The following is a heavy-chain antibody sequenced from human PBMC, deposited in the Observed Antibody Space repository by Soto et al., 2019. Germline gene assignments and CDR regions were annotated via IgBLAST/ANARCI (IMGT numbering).Heavy chain of an antibody. CDR3: ARVSGYSSSWYDY. Sequence: SETLSLTCTVAGGSISSGCYYWSWIRQPPGKGLEWIGYIYYSGSTYYNPSLKSRVTISVDTSKNQFSLKLSSVTAADTAVYYCARVSGYSSSWYDYWGQGTLVTVS. J-gene: IGHJ4*02. D-gene: IGHD6-13*01. CDR2: IYYSGST. V-gene: IGHV4-30-4*01. CDR1: GGSISSGCYY.